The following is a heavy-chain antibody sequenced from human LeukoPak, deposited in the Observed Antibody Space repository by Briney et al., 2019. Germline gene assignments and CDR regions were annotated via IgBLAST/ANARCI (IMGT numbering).Heavy chain of an antibody. CDR1: GVSISSGNW. J-gene: IGHJ4*02. V-gene: IGHV4-4*02. CDR3: AREGWLQAFEY. CDR2: ISYSGST. D-gene: IGHD5-24*01. Sequence: SGTLSLTCAVSGVSISSGNWWSWVRQPPEKGLAWIGNISYSGSTYYNPSLKSRVTISVDTSKNQFSLKLSSVTAADTAVYYCAREGWLQAFEYWGQGTLVTVSS.